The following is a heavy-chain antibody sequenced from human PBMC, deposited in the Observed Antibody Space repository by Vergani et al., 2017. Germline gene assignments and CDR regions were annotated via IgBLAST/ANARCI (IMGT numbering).Heavy chain of an antibody. V-gene: IGHV1-69*17. CDR1: GGTFSSYA. D-gene: IGHD5-18*01. Sequence: QVQLVQSGAEVKKPGSSVKVSCKASGGTFSSYAISRVRQAPGQGLEWMGGIIPIFGIANYAQKFQGRVTITADKSTSTAYMELSSLRSEDTAVYYCARGTSYSSMGMSAFDIWGQGTMVTVSS. J-gene: IGHJ3*02. CDR3: ARGTSYSSMGMSAFDI. CDR2: IIPIFGIA.